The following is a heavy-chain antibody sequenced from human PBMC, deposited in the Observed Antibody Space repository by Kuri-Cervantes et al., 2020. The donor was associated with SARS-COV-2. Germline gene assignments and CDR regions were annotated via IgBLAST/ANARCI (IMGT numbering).Heavy chain of an antibody. J-gene: IGHJ3*02. V-gene: IGHV1-69*04. CDR3: ARDSEFTRDSFEI. CDR1: GGTLSTYT. CDR2: IIPVLRVE. Sequence: SVMVSCKAAGGTLSTYTVTWLRQAPEEGREWLGRIIPVLRVENYAQKFEGSVTITADKYTNNAYMELTSLISEDEAVYYYARDSEFTRDSFEIWGQGAMVTVSS.